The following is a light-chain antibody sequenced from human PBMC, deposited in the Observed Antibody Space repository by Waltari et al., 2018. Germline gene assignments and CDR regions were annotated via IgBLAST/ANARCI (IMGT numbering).Light chain of an antibody. Sequence: QSALTQPRSVSGSPGQSVTISCTGTSSDVGGYNYVSWYQQHPGKAPKLMIYDVSKRPSGVPVRFPGSKAGSTASLTISGLQADDEADYDCCSYAGSYTYDFGTGTKVTVL. J-gene: IGLJ1*01. CDR3: CSYAGSYTYD. CDR1: SSDVGGYNY. V-gene: IGLV2-11*01. CDR2: DVS.